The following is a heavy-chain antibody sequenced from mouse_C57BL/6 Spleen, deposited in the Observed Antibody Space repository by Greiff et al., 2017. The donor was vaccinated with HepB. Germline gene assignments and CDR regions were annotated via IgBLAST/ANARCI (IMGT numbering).Heavy chain of an antibody. V-gene: IGHV1-18*01. J-gene: IGHJ2*01. CDR1: GYTFTDYN. CDR2: INPNNGGT. CDR3: ARSDYGYDVGYYFDY. Sequence: VQLQQSGPELVKPGASVKIPCKASGYTFTDYNMDWVKQSHGKSLEWIGDINPNNGGTIYNQKFKGKATLTVDKSSSTAYMELRSLTSEDTAVYYCARSDYGYDVGYYFDYWGQGTTLTVSS. D-gene: IGHD2-2*01.